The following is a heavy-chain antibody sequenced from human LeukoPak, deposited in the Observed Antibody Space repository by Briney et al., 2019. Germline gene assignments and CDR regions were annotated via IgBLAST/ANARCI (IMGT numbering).Heavy chain of an antibody. D-gene: IGHD4-17*01. V-gene: IGHV3-7*01. Sequence: GGSLRLSCAASGFTFSSYWMTWVRQAPGKGLEWVANIKQDGSEKNYVDSVKGRFTISRDNAKNSLYLQMNSLGAEDTAVYSCARDQGTTVTSYAFDIWGQGTMVTVSS. CDR3: ARDQGTTVTSYAFDI. CDR1: GFTFSSYW. CDR2: IKQDGSEK. J-gene: IGHJ3*02.